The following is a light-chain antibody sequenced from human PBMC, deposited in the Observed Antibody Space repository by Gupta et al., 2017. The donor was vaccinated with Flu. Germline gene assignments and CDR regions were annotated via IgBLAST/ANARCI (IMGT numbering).Light chain of an antibody. CDR1: TGAVTTDDY. CDR2: STT. V-gene: IGLV7-43*01. CDR3: LLYYGGNQGV. J-gene: IGLJ3*02. Sequence: STGAVTTDDYPNLIQQRPGQAPRALIYSTTNKHSWTPARFSGSLLGGKAALTLSGVQPEDEADYYCLLYYGGNQGVFGGGTRLTVL.